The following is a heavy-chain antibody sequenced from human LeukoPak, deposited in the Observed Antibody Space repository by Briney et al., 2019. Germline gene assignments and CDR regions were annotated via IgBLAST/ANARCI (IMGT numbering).Heavy chain of an antibody. Sequence: SGGSLRLSCAASEFSVGSNYMTWVRQAPGKGLEWVSLIYSGGSTYYADSVKGRFTISRDNSKNTLYLQMNSLRAEDTAVYYCAKDLEYYYDSSGYFSPGAFDIWGQGTMVTVSS. D-gene: IGHD3-22*01. V-gene: IGHV3-66*01. J-gene: IGHJ3*02. CDR1: EFSVGSNY. CDR2: IYSGGST. CDR3: AKDLEYYYDSSGYFSPGAFDI.